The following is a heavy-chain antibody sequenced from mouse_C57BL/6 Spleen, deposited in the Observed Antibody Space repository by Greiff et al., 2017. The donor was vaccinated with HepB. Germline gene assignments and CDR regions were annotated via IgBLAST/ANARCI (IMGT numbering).Heavy chain of an antibody. D-gene: IGHD1-1*01. V-gene: IGHV5-6*01. CDR2: ISSGGSYT. CDR3: ARAGNGSSLFYWYFDV. CDR1: GFTFSSYG. J-gene: IGHJ1*03. Sequence: EVMLVESGGDLVKPGGSLKLSCAASGFTFSSYGMSWVRQTPDKGLEWVATISSGGSYTYYPDSVKGRFTMSRDNAKNTMYLQMSSLKSEDTAMYYCARAGNGSSLFYWYFDVWGTGTTVTVSS.